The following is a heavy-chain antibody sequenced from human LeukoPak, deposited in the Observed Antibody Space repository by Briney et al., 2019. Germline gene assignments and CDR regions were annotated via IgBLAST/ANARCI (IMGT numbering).Heavy chain of an antibody. Sequence: GGSLRLSCAASGFTFSSYSMNWVRQAPGKGLEWVSSISSSSSYIYYADSVKGRFTISRDNAKNSLYLQMNSLRAEDTAVYYCARDSRIQLWLTTLPKNWFDPWGQGTLVTVSS. CDR2: ISSSSSYI. CDR1: GFTFSSYS. D-gene: IGHD5-18*01. CDR3: ARDSRIQLWLTTLPKNWFDP. V-gene: IGHV3-21*01. J-gene: IGHJ5*02.